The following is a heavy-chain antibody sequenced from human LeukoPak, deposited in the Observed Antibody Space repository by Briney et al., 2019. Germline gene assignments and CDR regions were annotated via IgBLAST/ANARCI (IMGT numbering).Heavy chain of an antibody. D-gene: IGHD5-12*01. CDR2: IYHSGST. CDR1: GYSISSGYY. J-gene: IGHJ6*03. Sequence: PSETLSLTCTVSGYSISSGYYWGWIRQPPGKGLEWIGSIYHSGSTYYNPSLKSRVTISVDTSKNQFSLKLSSVTAADTAVYYCARDPKPYSGYAPCYYYYYYMDVWGKGTTVTVSS. CDR3: ARDPKPYSGYAPCYYYYYYMDV. V-gene: IGHV4-38-2*02.